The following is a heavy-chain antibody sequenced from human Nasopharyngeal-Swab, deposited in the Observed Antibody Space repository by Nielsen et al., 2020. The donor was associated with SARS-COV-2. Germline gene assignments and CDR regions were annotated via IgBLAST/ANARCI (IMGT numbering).Heavy chain of an antibody. J-gene: IGHJ3*02. Sequence: WGRQAGGQGLEGMGGNIPIFGTSNNAQKLQGSDTITADKSTSRAYIELSSLRSEDTAVYYFARVGSRGGNAFGIWGQGTLVTVSS. D-gene: IGHD1-26*01. CDR3: ARVGSRGGNAFGI. CDR2: NIPIFGTS. V-gene: IGHV1-69*06.